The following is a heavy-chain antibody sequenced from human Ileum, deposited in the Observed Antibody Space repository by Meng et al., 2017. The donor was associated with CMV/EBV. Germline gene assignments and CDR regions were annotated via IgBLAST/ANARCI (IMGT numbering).Heavy chain of an antibody. V-gene: IGHV1-8*01. Sequence: FTSYDINWVRQATGQGLEWMGWMNPNSGNTVYAQDFQGRVTMTRNTSISTAYMELSGLRSEDTAVYYCARGKVTMIVKTGPYNWFDPWGQGTLVTVSS. J-gene: IGHJ5*02. D-gene: IGHD3-22*01. CDR3: ARGKVTMIVKTGPYNWFDP. CDR2: MNPNSGNT. CDR1: FTSYD.